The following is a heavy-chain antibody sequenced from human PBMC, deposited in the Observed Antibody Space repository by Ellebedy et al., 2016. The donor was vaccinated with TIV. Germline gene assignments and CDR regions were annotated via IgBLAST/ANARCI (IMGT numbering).Heavy chain of an antibody. CDR1: GFTFTSYA. J-gene: IGHJ4*02. D-gene: IGHD2-2*03. CDR3: AKGIGYCNRVSCYVHFDY. Sequence: GESLKISCAASGFTFTSYAMNWVRQAPGKGLEWVSSISGSGDKTYYADSVKGRFTISRDNSKNTVFLQMNSLRAEDSAIYYCAKGIGYCNRVSCYVHFDYWGQGTLVTVSS. V-gene: IGHV3-23*01. CDR2: ISGSGDKT.